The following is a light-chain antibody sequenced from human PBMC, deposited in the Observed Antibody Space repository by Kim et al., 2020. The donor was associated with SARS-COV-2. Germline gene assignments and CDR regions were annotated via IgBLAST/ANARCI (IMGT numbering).Light chain of an antibody. V-gene: IGLV1-44*01. CDR2: SNY. CDR1: SSNIGTNS. CDR3: TAWDDSLNGVV. J-gene: IGLJ3*02. Sequence: ELTQPPSASGTPGQRVSISCSGSSSNIGTNSVNWYQQLPGTAPKLLIYSNYQRPSGVPDRFSGSNSGTSASLAISGLQSEDEADYYCTAWDDSLNGVVFGGGTQLTVL.